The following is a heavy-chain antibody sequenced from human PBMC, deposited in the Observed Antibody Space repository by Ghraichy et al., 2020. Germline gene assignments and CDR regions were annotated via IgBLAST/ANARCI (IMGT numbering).Heavy chain of an antibody. V-gene: IGHV4-34*01. Sequence: SQTLSLTCAVYGGSFSGYYWSWIRQPPGKGLEWIGVINHSGSTNYNPSLKSRVTISVDTSKNQFSLKLSSVTAADTAVYYCARGSGYCSSTSCLDPNQNYYYYYMDVWGKGTTVTVSS. CDR2: INHSGST. CDR3: ARGSGYCSSTSCLDPNQNYYYYYMDV. CDR1: GGSFSGYY. D-gene: IGHD2-2*01. J-gene: IGHJ6*03.